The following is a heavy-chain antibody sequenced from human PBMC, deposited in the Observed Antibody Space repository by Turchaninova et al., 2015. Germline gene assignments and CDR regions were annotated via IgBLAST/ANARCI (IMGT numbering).Heavy chain of an antibody. J-gene: IGHJ6*02. CDR2: IYHSGST. D-gene: IGHD1/OR15-1a*01. CDR3: ARDSRWWNNRGYYYYGMDV. CDR1: GGSIRRSNG. V-gene: IGHV4-4*02. Sequence: QVQLQESGPGLVKPSGTLSPTCAVSGGSIRRSNGGRWVRQPPGKGLEWIGEIYHSGSTNYNPSLKSRVTISVDKSKNQFSLKLSSVTAADTAVYYCARDSRWWNNRGYYYYGMDVWGQGTTVTVSS.